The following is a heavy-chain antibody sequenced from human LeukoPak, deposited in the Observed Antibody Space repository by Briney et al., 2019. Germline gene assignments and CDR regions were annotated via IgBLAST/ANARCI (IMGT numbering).Heavy chain of an antibody. V-gene: IGHV4-39*01. J-gene: IGHJ4*02. CDR3: ARHVGDYYDSSGYYYEKYYFDY. CDR2: IYYSGST. CDR1: GGSISSSSYY. Sequence: SETLSLTCTVSGGSISSSSYYWGWIRQPPGKGLEWMGSIYYSGSTYYNPSLKSRVTISVDTSKNQFSLKLSSVTAADTAVYYCARHVGDYYDSSGYYYEKYYFDYWGQGTLVTVSS. D-gene: IGHD3-22*01.